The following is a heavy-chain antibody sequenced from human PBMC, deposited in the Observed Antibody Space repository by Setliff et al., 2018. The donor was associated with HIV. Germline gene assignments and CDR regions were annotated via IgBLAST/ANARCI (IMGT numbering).Heavy chain of an antibody. CDR3: AVYGSPTYYCDY. V-gene: IGHV1-46*01. CDR1: GHSFTTYF. D-gene: IGHD6-13*01. Sequence: ASVKVSCKASGHSFTTYFLHWVRQAPGQELEWMGMINPSGGEPSYAQRFQGRVTMTRDTSTSTVFMDLSSLSFEDTAVYYCAVYGSPTYYCDYWGQGTPVTASS. J-gene: IGHJ4*02. CDR2: INPSGGEP.